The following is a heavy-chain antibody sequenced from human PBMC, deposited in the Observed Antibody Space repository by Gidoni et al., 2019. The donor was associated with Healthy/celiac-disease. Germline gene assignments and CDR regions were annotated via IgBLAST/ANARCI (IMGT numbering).Heavy chain of an antibody. CDR2: ISYDGSNK. CDR1: GFTFSSYG. D-gene: IGHD2-15*01. J-gene: IGHJ6*02. Sequence: QVQLVESGGGVVQPGRSMRISCADSGFTFSSYGMHWVRQAQGKGLECVAVISYDGSNKYYADSVKGRFTISRDNSKNTLYLQMNSLRAEDTAVYYCAKDFLYRTYYYYYGMDVWGQGTTVTVSS. CDR3: AKDFLYRTYYYYYGMDV. V-gene: IGHV3-30*18.